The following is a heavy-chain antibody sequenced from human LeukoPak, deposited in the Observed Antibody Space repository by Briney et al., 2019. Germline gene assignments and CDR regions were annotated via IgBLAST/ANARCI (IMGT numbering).Heavy chain of an antibody. CDR1: GFTFSSYS. CDR3: ARDRDPYGGKPFDY. V-gene: IGHV3-21*01. Sequence: GGSLRLSCAAPGFTFSSYSMNWVRQAPGKGLEWVSSISSSSSYIYYADSVKGRFTISRDNAKNSLYLQMNSLRAEDTAVYYCARDRDPYGGKPFDYWGQGTLVTVSS. CDR2: ISSSSSYI. D-gene: IGHD4/OR15-4a*01. J-gene: IGHJ4*02.